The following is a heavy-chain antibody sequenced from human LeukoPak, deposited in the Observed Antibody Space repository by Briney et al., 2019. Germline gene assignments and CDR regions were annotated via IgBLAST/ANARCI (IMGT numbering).Heavy chain of an antibody. J-gene: IGHJ5*02. D-gene: IGHD3-10*01. CDR3: AKDTHLSCTYYYGSGSSWFAP. Sequence: GGSLRLSCAASGFTFSSYAMSWVRQAPGKGLEWVSAISGSGGSTYYADSVKGRFTISRDNSKNTLYLQMNSLRAEDTAVYYCAKDTHLSCTYYYGSGSSWFAPWGQGTLVTVSS. CDR2: ISGSGGST. V-gene: IGHV3-23*01. CDR1: GFTFSSYA.